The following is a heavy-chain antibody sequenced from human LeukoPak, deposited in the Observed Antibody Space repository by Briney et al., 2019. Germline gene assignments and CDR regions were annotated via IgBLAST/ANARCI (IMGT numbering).Heavy chain of an antibody. CDR3: ARLGIGVVPSAMLGDYYFDY. CDR2: IYYSGST. D-gene: IGHD2-2*01. CDR1: GGSISSYY. Sequence: SETLSLTCTVSGGSISSYYWSWIRQPPGKGLEWIGYIYYSGSTNYNPSLKSRVTISVDTSQNQFSLKLTSVTAADTAVYYCARLGIGVVPSAMLGDYYFDYWGQGTLVTVSS. J-gene: IGHJ4*02. V-gene: IGHV4-59*08.